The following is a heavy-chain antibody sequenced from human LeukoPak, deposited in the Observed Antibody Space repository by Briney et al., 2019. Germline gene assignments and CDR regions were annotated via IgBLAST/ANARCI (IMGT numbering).Heavy chain of an antibody. V-gene: IGHV1-2*02. CDR2: INPNSGGT. CDR1: GYTFTGYY. D-gene: IGHD2-21*02. Sequence: ASVRVSCKASGYTFTGYYMHWVRQAPGQGLEWMGWINPNSGGTNYAQKFQGRVTMTRDKSISTAYMELSRLRSDDTAVYYCARDLVLVTAIRRYYYYYGMDVWGQGTTVTVSS. J-gene: IGHJ6*02. CDR3: ARDLVLVTAIRRYYYYYGMDV.